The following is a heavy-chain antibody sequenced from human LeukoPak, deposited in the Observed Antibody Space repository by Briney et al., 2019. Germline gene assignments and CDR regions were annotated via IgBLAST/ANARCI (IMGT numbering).Heavy chain of an antibody. Sequence: KSSETLSLTCEVSGYSSTSDKYWGWIRQPPGKGLEWIGTIYHTGSTFYNPSLKSRVSISVDTSKNQFSLRFTSVTAADTAVYYRARSHSGWRGHNNWFDPWGQGTLVTVSS. J-gene: IGHJ5*02. CDR2: IYHTGST. CDR3: ARSHSGWRGHNNWFDP. V-gene: IGHV4-38-2*01. D-gene: IGHD6-19*01. CDR1: GYSSTSDKY.